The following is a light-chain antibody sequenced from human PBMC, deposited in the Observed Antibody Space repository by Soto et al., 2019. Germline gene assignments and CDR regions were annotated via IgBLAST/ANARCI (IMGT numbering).Light chain of an antibody. J-gene: IGLJ3*02. CDR2: EGS. CDR1: SGDVGSYNL. Sequence: QSALTQPASVSGSPGQSITISCTGTSGDVGSYNLVSWYQQHPGKAPKLMIYEGSKRPSGVSNRFSGSKSGNTASLTISGLQAADEADYYCCSYAGSSTWVFGGGTQLTVL. V-gene: IGLV2-23*01. CDR3: CSYAGSSTWV.